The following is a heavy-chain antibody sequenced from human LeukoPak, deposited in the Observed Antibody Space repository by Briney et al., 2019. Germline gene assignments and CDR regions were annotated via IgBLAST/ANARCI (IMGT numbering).Heavy chain of an antibody. J-gene: IGHJ6*03. D-gene: IGHD2-2*01. CDR3: ARSEGGIVVPAVYYFYYMDV. Sequence: SETLSLTCTVSGGSISSGSYYWSWIRQPAGKGLEWIGRIYTSGSTNYNPSLKSRVTISVDTSKSQFSLRLRSVTAADTAVYYCARSEGGIVVPAVYYFYYMDVWGKGSMVTVSS. CDR1: GGSISSGSYY. V-gene: IGHV4-61*02. CDR2: IYTSGST.